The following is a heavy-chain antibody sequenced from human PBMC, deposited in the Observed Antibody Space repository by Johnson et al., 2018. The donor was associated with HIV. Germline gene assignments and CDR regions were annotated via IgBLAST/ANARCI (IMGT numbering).Heavy chain of an antibody. CDR1: GFTFDDYA. J-gene: IGHJ3*02. V-gene: IGHV3-9*01. Sequence: VQLVESGGGVVQPGRSLRLSCAASGFTFDDYAMHWVRQAPGKGLEWVSGISWNSGSIGYADSVKGRFTISRDNAKNSLYLQMNSLRAGDTAVYFCSKEVIWGQGTMVTVSS. CDR2: ISWNSGSI. CDR3: SKEVI.